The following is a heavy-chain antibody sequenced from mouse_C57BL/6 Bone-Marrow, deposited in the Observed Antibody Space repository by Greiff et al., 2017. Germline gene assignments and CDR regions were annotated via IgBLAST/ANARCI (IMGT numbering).Heavy chain of an antibody. CDR1: GFTFSSYG. J-gene: IGHJ2*01. CDR2: ISSGGSYT. Sequence: EVMLVESGGDLVKPGGSLKLSCAASGFTFSSYGMSWVRQTPDKRLEWVATISSGGSYTYYPDSVKGRFTISRDNAKNTLYRQLGSLKSEDTAMYYCARSPLYYYGSSPYCDYWGQGTTLTVSS. V-gene: IGHV5-6*01. D-gene: IGHD1-1*01. CDR3: ARSPLYYYGSSPYCDY.